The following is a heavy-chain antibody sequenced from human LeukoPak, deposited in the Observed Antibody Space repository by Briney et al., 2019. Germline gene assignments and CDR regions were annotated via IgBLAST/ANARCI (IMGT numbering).Heavy chain of an antibody. CDR3: AKVESSRSPYGMDV. V-gene: IGHV3-23*01. CDR1: GFIFSSYA. Sequence: GESLRLSCAASGFIFSSYATSWVRQAPGKGLEWVSVIGGSGTSTYYADSVKGRFTISRDNSKNMLYLQMNSLRAEDTAVYYCAKVESSRSPYGMDVWGQGTTVTVSS. CDR2: IGGSGTST. D-gene: IGHD6-13*01. J-gene: IGHJ6*02.